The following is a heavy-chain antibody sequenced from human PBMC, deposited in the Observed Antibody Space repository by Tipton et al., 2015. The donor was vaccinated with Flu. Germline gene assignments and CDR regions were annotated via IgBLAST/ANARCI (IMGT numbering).Heavy chain of an antibody. CDR1: GDSTASPYF. D-gene: IGHD4-11*01. J-gene: IGHJ5*01. Sequence: TLSLTCSVSGDSTASPYFWGWIRQPPGKGLEWIGNVRQAGSPYYNPSLRSRLSISLDRPKNQFSLRLTSVTAADMAVYYCARRDFSNYVSDPKNWFDSWGQAALVTVSP. CDR3: ARRDFSNYVSDPKNWFDS. CDR2: VRQAGSP. V-gene: IGHV4-38-2*01.